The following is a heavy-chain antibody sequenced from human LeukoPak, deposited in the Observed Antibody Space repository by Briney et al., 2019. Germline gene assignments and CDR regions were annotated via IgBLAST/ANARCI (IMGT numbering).Heavy chain of an antibody. D-gene: IGHD6-13*01. CDR2: IIPIFGTA. CDR3: ARSIAAAGTGFDY. CDR1: GGTFSSYA. V-gene: IGHV1-69*13. Sequence: ASVKVSCKASGGTFSSYAISWVRQAPGQGLEWMGGIIPIFGTANYAQKFQGRVTITADESTSTAYMELSSLRSEDTAVYYCARSIAAAGTGFDYWGQGTLVTVSS. J-gene: IGHJ4*02.